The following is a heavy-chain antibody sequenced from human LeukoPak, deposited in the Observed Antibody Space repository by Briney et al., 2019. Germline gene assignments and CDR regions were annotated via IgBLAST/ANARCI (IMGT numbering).Heavy chain of an antibody. CDR2: IIPIFGTA. CDR3: ARAEDERGAFDI. CDR1: GGTFSSYA. Sequence: ASVKVSCKASGGTFSSYAISWVRQAPGQGLEWMGGIIPIFGTANYAQKFQGRVTITADESTSTAYMELSSLRSEDTAVYYCARAEDERGAFDIWGQGTMVTVSS. V-gene: IGHV1-69*13. J-gene: IGHJ3*02.